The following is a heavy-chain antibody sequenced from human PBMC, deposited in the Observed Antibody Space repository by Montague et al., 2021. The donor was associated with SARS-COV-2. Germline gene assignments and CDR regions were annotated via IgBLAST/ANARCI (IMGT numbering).Heavy chain of an antibody. CDR2: ISWGDDK. Sequence: PALVKPTQTLTLTCTFSGFSLSTTGVAVGWIRQSPGKALEWLALISWGDDKRYSPSLKNRVTITGDTSKNQVVPAVTNMDPVDTATYYCAHRLSTAGGGFGFWGQGTTVTVSS. J-gene: IGHJ3*01. CDR3: AHRLSTAGGGFGF. CDR1: GFSLSTTGVA. D-gene: IGHD2-21*02. V-gene: IGHV2-5*02.